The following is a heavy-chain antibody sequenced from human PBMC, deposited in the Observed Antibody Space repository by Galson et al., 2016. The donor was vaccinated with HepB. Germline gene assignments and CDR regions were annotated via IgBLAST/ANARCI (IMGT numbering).Heavy chain of an antibody. D-gene: IGHD2-15*01. J-gene: IGHJ6*02. V-gene: IGHV1-18*01. Sequence: SVKVSCKASGYNFLSNGITWVRQAPGQGLEWMGWISTDTSDRFYTHRLQDRVTMTTDTSKNTAYMELRSLTSDDTAVYYCARAGYCTGARCYSEGLDVWGQGTTVTVSS. CDR2: ISTDTSDR. CDR1: GYNFLSNG. CDR3: ARAGYCTGARCYSEGLDV.